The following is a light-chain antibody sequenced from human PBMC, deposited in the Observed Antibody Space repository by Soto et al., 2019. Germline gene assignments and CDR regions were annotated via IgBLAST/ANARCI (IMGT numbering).Light chain of an antibody. Sequence: DIQMTQSHSTLSASVGDRVTITCRASQSISHFLAWYQQKPGKAPKLLIYDASNLESVVPSRFSGSGSGTDFAFTISSLQPDDFATYYCQQYNNYWGTFGKGTKVEIK. CDR1: QSISHF. V-gene: IGKV1-5*01. J-gene: IGKJ1*01. CDR3: QQYNNYWGT. CDR2: DAS.